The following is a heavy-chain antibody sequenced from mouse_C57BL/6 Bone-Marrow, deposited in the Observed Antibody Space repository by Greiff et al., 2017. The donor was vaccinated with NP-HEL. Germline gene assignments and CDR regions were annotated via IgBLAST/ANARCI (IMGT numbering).Heavy chain of an antibody. Sequence: VQLQQSGPGLVQPSQSLYITCTVSGFSLTSYGVHWVRQSPGKGLEWLGVLWRGGSTDYNAAFMSRLSITKDNSKSQVFFKMNSLQADYTAIYYCAKWGRHQAMDYWGQGTSVTVSS. CDR2: LWRGGST. CDR3: AKWGRHQAMDY. CDR1: GFSLTSYG. D-gene: IGHD3-2*01. J-gene: IGHJ4*01. V-gene: IGHV2-5*01.